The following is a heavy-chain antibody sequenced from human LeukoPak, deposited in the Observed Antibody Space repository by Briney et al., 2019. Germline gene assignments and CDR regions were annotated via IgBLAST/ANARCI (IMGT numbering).Heavy chain of an antibody. J-gene: IGHJ6*02. CDR3: ARVISGSSTTDYYYYYGMDV. CDR1: GGTFSSYA. CDR2: IIPIFGTA. V-gene: IGHV1-69*01. D-gene: IGHD3-10*01. Sequence: ASVKVSCKASGGTFSSYAISWVRQAPGQGLEWMGGIIPIFGTANYAQKFQGRVTITADESTSTAYMELSSLRSEDTAVYYCARVISGSSTTDYYYYYGMDVWGQGTTVTVSS.